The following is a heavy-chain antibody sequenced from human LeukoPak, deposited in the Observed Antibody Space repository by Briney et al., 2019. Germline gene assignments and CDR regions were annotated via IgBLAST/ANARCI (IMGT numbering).Heavy chain of an antibody. CDR3: ARVYYDSTYYFDY. J-gene: IGHJ4*02. D-gene: IGHD3-22*01. V-gene: IGHV3-53*01. CDR1: GFTVSNNY. CDR2: IYSGGST. Sequence: PGGSLRLSCAASGFTVSNNYMSWVRQAPGKGLEWVSVIYSGGSTYYADSVKGRFTISRDSSKNTLYLQMNSLRAEDTALYYCARVYYDSTYYFDYWGQGNLVTVSS.